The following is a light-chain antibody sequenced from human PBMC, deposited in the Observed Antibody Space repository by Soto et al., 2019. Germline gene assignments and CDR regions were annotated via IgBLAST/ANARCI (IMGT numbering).Light chain of an antibody. Sequence: QSALTQPPSASGSPGQSVTISCTGTSSDIGGYDYVSWYQQHPGKAPKLIIYEVSKRPSGVPDRFSGSKSGNTASLTISGLQTDDEADYYCSSYTVINTAVFGGGTKLTVL. J-gene: IGLJ3*02. CDR2: EVS. V-gene: IGLV2-8*01. CDR1: SSDIGGYDY. CDR3: SSYTVINTAV.